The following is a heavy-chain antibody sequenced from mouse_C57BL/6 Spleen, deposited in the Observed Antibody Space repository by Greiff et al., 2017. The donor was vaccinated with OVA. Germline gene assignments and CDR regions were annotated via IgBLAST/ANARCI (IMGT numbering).Heavy chain of an antibody. CDR3: AREGLEGFAY. Sequence: QVQLQQPGAELVMPGASVKLSCKASGYTFTSYWMHWVKQRPGQGLEWIGEIDPSDSYTNYNQKFKGKSTLTVDKSSSTAYMQLSSLTSEDSAVYYCAREGLEGFAYWGQGTLVTVSA. CDR2: IDPSDSYT. D-gene: IGHD3-3*01. CDR1: GYTFTSYW. V-gene: IGHV1-69*01. J-gene: IGHJ3*01.